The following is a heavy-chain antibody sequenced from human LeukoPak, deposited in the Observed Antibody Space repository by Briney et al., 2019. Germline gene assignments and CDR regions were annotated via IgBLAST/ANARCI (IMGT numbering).Heavy chain of an antibody. V-gene: IGHV1-18*01. Sequence: GASVKVSYQASGYTFTSYAISWVRQAPGQGLEWMGWISAYNGNTNYAQKLQGGVTMTTDTSTSTAYMELRSLRSDDTAVYYCATEDDSSGSITPWGQGTLVSLSS. CDR2: ISAYNGNT. J-gene: IGHJ5*02. D-gene: IGHD3-22*01. CDR3: ATEDDSSGSITP. CDR1: GYTFTSYA.